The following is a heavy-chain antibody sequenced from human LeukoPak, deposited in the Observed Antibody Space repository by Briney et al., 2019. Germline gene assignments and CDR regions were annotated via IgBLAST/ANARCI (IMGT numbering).Heavy chain of an antibody. Sequence: GGSLRLSCAASGFTFSSYGIHWVRQAPCKGLEWVAVISYDGSNKYYADSVKGRFTISRDNSKNTLYLQMNSLRAEDTAVYYCAKDRGQWLAYWGQGTLVTVPS. CDR1: GFTFSSYG. CDR2: ISYDGSNK. CDR3: AKDRGQWLAY. J-gene: IGHJ4*02. D-gene: IGHD6-19*01. V-gene: IGHV3-30*18.